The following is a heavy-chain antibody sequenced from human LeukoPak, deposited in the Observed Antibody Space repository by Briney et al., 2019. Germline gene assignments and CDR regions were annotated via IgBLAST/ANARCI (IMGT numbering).Heavy chain of an antibody. CDR3: ARVVKQWLGGKKLNWFDP. V-gene: IGHV4-34*01. CDR1: GGSFSGHY. CDR2: INHSGST. J-gene: IGHJ5*02. D-gene: IGHD6-19*01. Sequence: SETLSLTCAVYGGSFSGHYWSWIRQPPGKGLEWIGEINHSGSTNYNPSLKSRVTISVDTSKNQFSLKLSSVTAADTAVYYCARVVKQWLGGKKLNWFDPWGQGTLVTVSS.